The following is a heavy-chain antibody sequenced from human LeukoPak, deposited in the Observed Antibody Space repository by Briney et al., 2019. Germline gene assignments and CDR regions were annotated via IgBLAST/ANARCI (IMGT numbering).Heavy chain of an antibody. CDR2: ISGSGGST. J-gene: IGHJ4*02. Sequence: GGSLRLSCAASGFTFSSYAMSWVRQAPGKGLEWVSAISGSGGSTYYADSVKGRFTISRDNSKNTLYLQMNSLRAEDTAVYYCAKDFYSYCGGDCYSFFDYWGQGTLVTVSS. D-gene: IGHD2-21*02. CDR1: GFTFSSYA. V-gene: IGHV3-23*01. CDR3: AKDFYSYCGGDCYSFFDY.